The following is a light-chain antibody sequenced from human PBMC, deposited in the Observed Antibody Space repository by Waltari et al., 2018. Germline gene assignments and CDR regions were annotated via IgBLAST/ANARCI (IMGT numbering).Light chain of an antibody. J-gene: IGLJ2*01. Sequence: QSVLTQPPSVSGTPGQRVTISCRGSTSNIGAGHDVHWYQHLPGTAPKLPIYGNNNRPSGVPDRFSGSKSGTSASLAITGLQADDEADYFCQSFDNMLSGGVVFGGGTKLAVL. V-gene: IGLV1-40*01. CDR1: TSNIGAGHD. CDR2: GNN. CDR3: QSFDNMLSGGVV.